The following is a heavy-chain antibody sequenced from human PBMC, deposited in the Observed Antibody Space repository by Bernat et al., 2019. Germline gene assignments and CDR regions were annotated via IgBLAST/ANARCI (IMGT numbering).Heavy chain of an antibody. CDR3: ATAPGYCSGGSCYWYGMDV. Sequence: EVQLVESGGGLVQPGGSLRLSCAASGFTFSSYWMHWVRQDPGKGLVWVSRINSDGSSTSYADSGKGRFTLSRNNAKNTLYLQMNSLRAVDTAVYYCATAPGYCSGGSCYWYGMDVWGQGTTVTVSS. D-gene: IGHD2-15*01. J-gene: IGHJ6*02. CDR1: GFTFSSYW. CDR2: INSDGSST. V-gene: IGHV3-74*01.